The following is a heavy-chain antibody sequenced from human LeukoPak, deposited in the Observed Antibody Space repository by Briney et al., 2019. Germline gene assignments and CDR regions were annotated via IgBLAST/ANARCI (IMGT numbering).Heavy chain of an antibody. CDR2: ISSSSSTI. J-gene: IGHJ3*02. CDR3: ARDRIAVAGTAFDI. D-gene: IGHD6-19*01. V-gene: IGHV3-48*02. CDR1: GLTFSSYS. Sequence: PGGSLRLSCAASGLTFSSYSMNWVRQAPGKGLEWVSYISSSSSTIYYADSVKGRFTISRDNAKNSLYLQMNSLRDEDTAVYYCARDRIAVAGTAFDIWGQGTMVTVSS.